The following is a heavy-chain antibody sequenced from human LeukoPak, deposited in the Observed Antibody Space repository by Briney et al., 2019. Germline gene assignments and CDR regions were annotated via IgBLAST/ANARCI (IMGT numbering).Heavy chain of an antibody. J-gene: IGHJ4*02. Sequence: SETLSLTCTVSGGSISSGGYYWSWIRQHPGKGLEWIGYIYYSGSTNYNPSLKSRVTISVDTSKKQFSLKLSSVTAADTAVYYCAREFHCSGGSCFGYDYWGQGTLVTVSS. V-gene: IGHV4-61*08. CDR1: GGSISSGGYY. D-gene: IGHD2-15*01. CDR2: IYYSGST. CDR3: AREFHCSGGSCFGYDY.